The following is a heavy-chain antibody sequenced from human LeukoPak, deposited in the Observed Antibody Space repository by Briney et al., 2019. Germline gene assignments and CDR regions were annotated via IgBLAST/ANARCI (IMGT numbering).Heavy chain of an antibody. CDR2: ISSSSSTI. J-gene: IGHJ4*02. V-gene: IGHV3-48*02. CDR3: ARGDYYDSSVDY. D-gene: IGHD3-22*01. Sequence: PGGSLTLSCPASGFTFTSYSMNWVRQAPGNGLEWVSYISSSSSTIYYADSVKGRFTISRDNSNNSLYLQMNSLTDEDTAVYYCARGDYYDSSVDYWGQGTLVTVSS. CDR1: GFTFTSYS.